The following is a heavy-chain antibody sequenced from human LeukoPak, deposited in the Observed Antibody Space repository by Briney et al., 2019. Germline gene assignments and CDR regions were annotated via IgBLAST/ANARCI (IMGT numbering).Heavy chain of an antibody. V-gene: IGHV4-38-2*02. J-gene: IGHJ3*02. CDR1: GYSISSGYY. CDR2: IYHSGST. Sequence: SETLSLTCTVSGYSISSGYYWGWIRQPPGKGLEWIGSIYHSGSTYYNPSLKSRVTISVDTSKNQISLKLSSVTAADTAVYYCARAYYDSKGAFDIWGQGTMVTVSS. CDR3: ARAYYDSKGAFDI. D-gene: IGHD3-22*01.